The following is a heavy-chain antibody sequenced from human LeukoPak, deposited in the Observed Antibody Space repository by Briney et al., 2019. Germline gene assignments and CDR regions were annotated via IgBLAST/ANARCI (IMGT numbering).Heavy chain of an antibody. D-gene: IGHD3-22*01. V-gene: IGHV3-21*01. J-gene: IGHJ1*01. CDR3: ARDGGDYYDSSGYPFHH. CDR2: ISTSSSYI. Sequence: GRSLRLSCAASGFSFDDNAMYWVRQAPGKGLEWVSSISTSSSYIYYADSVKGRFTISRDNAKKSLYLQMNSLRAGDTAVYYCARDGGDYYDSSGYPFHHWGQGTLVTVSS. CDR1: GFSFDDNA.